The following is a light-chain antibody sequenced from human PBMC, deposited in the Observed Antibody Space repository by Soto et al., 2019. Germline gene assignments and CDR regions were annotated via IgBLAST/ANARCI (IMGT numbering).Light chain of an antibody. CDR2: KAS. CDR1: QSISSW. CDR3: QHWADYLWT. J-gene: IGKJ1*01. V-gene: IGKV1-5*03. Sequence: DIHLTQSPSTLSASVGDRVTITCRARQSISSWLAWYQQKPGKAPKLLIYKASTLESGVPSRFSGCGSGTEFTLSISSLQPDAFATYFCQHWADYLWTFGPHTQVEI.